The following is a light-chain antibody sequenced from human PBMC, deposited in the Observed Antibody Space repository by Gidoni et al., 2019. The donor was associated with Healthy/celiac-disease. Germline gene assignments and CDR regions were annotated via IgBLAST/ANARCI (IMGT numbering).Light chain of an antibody. J-gene: IGLJ2*01. V-gene: IGLV1-44*01. CDR1: ISNIGSNP. CDR2: SNS. CDR3: ATWVDRLNGLT. Sequence: PGQTITISCSESISNIGSNPVNWYQHIPGASPKLLIYSNSQRPSGVPDRFSGSKSGTSSSLAISDLQSEDEADYYCATWVDRLNGLTFGGWTKLTVL.